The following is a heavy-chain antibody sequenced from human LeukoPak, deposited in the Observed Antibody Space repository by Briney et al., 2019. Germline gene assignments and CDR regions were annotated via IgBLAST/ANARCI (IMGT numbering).Heavy chain of an antibody. Sequence: SETLSLTCAVYGGSFSGYYWSWIRQPPGKGLEWIGEINHSGSTNYNPSLKSRVTISVDTSKNQFSLKLSSVTAADTAVYYCARGSSSWYRHFDYWGQGTLVTVSS. J-gene: IGHJ4*02. CDR1: GGSFSGYY. D-gene: IGHD6-13*01. CDR3: ARGSSSWYRHFDY. CDR2: INHSGST. V-gene: IGHV4-34*01.